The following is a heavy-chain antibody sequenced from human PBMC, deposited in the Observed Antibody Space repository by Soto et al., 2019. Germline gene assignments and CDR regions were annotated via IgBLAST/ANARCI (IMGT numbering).Heavy chain of an antibody. CDR1: GGTFSSYA. D-gene: IGHD3-10*01. CDR3: VRDSNGLLWLGEPSMSLFDY. Sequence: SVKVSCKASGGTFSSYAISWVRQAPGQELEWMGGIIPIFGTANYAQKFQGRVTITADESTSTAYMELSSLRSEDPAVYYCVRDSNGLLWLGEPSMSLFDYGGEGTVVPVYS. J-gene: IGHJ4*02. V-gene: IGHV1-69*13. CDR2: IIPIFGTA.